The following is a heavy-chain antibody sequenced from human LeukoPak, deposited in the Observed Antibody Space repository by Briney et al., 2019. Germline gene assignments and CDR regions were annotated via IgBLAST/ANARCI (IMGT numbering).Heavy chain of an antibody. D-gene: IGHD3-3*01. CDR1: GFTASSNY. Sequence: GGSLRLSCAASGFTASSNYMSWVRQAPGKGLEWVSVIYSGGSTYYADSVKGRFTISRDNSKNTLYLQMGSLRAEDMAVYYCARAEDYDFWSGYSWYFQHWGQGTLVTVSS. V-gene: IGHV3-66*01. CDR3: ARAEDYDFWSGYSWYFQH. CDR2: IYSGGST. J-gene: IGHJ1*01.